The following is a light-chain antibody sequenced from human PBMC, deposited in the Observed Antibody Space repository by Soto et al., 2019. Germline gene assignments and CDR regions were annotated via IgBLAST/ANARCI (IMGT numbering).Light chain of an antibody. J-gene: IGKJ5*01. Sequence: DIVMTQSPDSLAVSLGERATINCKSSQSVLYSSNNKNYLGWYQQKTGQPPKLLIYWASTRESGVPDRFSGSGSGTDFTLTISSLQAEDVAVYYCQQYYSIPITFGQGTRLEMK. CDR2: WAS. V-gene: IGKV4-1*01. CDR3: QQYYSIPIT. CDR1: QSVLYSSNNKNY.